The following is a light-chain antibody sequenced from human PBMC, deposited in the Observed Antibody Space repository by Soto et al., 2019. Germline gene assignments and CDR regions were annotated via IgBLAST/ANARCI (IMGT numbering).Light chain of an antibody. CDR2: DAS. Sequence: EIVWTQSPATLSLSPGERATLSCRASQSVSSYLAWYQQKPGQAPRLLIYDASNRATGIPARFSGSGSGTDFTLTISSLEPEDFAVYYCQQRSNWPLTFGGGSNADIK. V-gene: IGKV3-11*01. J-gene: IGKJ4*01. CDR3: QQRSNWPLT. CDR1: QSVSSY.